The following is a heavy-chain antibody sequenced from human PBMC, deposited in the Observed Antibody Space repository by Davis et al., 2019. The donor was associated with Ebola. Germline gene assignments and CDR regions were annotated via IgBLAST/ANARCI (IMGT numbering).Heavy chain of an antibody. J-gene: IGHJ3*01. Sequence: GESLKISCAASTFGFTAFSMNWVRQAPGKGLQWVSSISSSGSYISYADSVKGRFIISRDNAKDSLYLQMNSLRAEDTAVYYCARGWSYPGVWGQGTMVTVSS. CDR2: ISSSGSYI. V-gene: IGHV3-21*01. CDR3: ARGWSYPGV. D-gene: IGHD1-26*01. CDR1: TFGFTAFS.